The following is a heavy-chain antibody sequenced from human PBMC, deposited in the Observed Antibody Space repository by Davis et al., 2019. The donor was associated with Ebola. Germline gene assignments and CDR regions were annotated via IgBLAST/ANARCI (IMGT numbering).Heavy chain of an antibody. CDR1: GYSVTSYG. Sequence: ASVKVSCKSSGYSVTSYGLVWVRQAPGLGLEWMGWISGFNTNTNFAQKFQGRVTVSKVTSTNTAYMDLRSLTSDDTAIYYCARAPNYDVLTGTSSYYFHYWGQGTLVTVSS. CDR3: ARAPNYDVLTGTSSYYFHY. V-gene: IGHV1-18*04. D-gene: IGHD3-9*01. J-gene: IGHJ4*02. CDR2: ISGFNTNT.